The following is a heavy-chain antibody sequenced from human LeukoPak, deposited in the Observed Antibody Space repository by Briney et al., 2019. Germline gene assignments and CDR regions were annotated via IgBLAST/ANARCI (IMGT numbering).Heavy chain of an antibody. D-gene: IGHD3-22*01. CDR1: GGSISSYY. J-gene: IGHJ4*02. Sequence: PSETLSLTCTVSGGSISSYYWSWIRQPPGKGLEWIGYIYYSGSTNYNPSLKSRVTISVDTSKNQFSLKLSSVTAADTAVYYCATYYYDSRGYYAGDYWGQGTLVTVSS. CDR2: IYYSGST. V-gene: IGHV4-59*01. CDR3: ATYYYDSRGYYAGDY.